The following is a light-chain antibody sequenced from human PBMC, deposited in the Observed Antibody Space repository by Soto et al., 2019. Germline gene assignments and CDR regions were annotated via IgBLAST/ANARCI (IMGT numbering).Light chain of an antibody. CDR3: QQRTNWPHLT. CDR2: DAS. Sequence: EIVLTQSPATLSLSPGERATLSCRASQSVSSYLAWYQQKPGQTPRLLIYDASNRATGIPARFSGSGSGTDFTLTISSLEPEDFAVYYCQQRTNWPHLTFGGGTKVEIK. CDR1: QSVSSY. J-gene: IGKJ4*01. V-gene: IGKV3-11*01.